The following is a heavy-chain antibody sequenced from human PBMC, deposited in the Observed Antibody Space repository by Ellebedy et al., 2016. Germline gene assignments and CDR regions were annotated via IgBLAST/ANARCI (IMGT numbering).Heavy chain of an antibody. D-gene: IGHD4-17*01. CDR3: ARSDDYGVGPLDY. V-gene: IGHV4-39*01. CDR2: IYYSGST. J-gene: IGHJ4*02. Sequence: SETLSLTCTVSGGSISGSTYYWGWIRQPPGKGLEWIGSIYYSGSTYYNPSLKSRVTISVDTSKNQFSLKLSSVTAADTAVYYCARSDDYGVGPLDYWGQGTLVTVSS. CDR1: GGSISGSTYY.